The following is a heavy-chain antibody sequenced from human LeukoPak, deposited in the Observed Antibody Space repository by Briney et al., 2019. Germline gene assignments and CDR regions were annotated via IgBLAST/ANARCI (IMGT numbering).Heavy chain of an antibody. D-gene: IGHD4-17*01. J-gene: IGHJ4*02. CDR1: GYTFTGYY. CDR2: INPNSGGT. Sequence: ASVKVSCKASGYTFTGYYMHWVRQAPGQGLEWMGWINPNSGGTNYAQKFQGRVTITRNTSISTAYMELSSLRSEDTAVYYCARGSGEASTDYWGQGTLVTVSS. V-gene: IGHV1-2*02. CDR3: ARGSGEASTDY.